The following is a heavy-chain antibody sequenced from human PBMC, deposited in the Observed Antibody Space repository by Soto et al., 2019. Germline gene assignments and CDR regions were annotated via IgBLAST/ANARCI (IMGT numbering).Heavy chain of an antibody. CDR1: GFTFSSYG. D-gene: IGHD6-19*01. Sequence: QVQLVESGGGVVQPGRSLRLSCAASGFTFSSYGMQWVRQAPGKGLEWVAVISYDGSNKYYADSAKGPFTISRDNSKNTLYMKMNSLIAEDTAVYYCAKDIGQWVAVAGRGPYWGQGTLVTVSS. CDR2: ISYDGSNK. V-gene: IGHV3-30*18. J-gene: IGHJ4*02. CDR3: AKDIGQWVAVAGRGPY.